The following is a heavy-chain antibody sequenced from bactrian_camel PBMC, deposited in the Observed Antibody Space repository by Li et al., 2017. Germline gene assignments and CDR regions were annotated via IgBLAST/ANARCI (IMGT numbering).Heavy chain of an antibody. CDR2: IDTDGST. CDR1: GDPYIRHC. CDR3: AADLARYCGAFSGFFARAS. V-gene: IGHV3S53*01. Sequence: HVQLVESGGGEVQAGGSLSLSCEVSGDPYIRHCLGWFRQAPGKEREGVATIDTDGSTRYADSVKGRFTLSKDNAKNTLYLQMNSLKPEDSAMYYCAADLARYCGAFSGFFARASWGQGTQVTVS. D-gene: IGHD2*01. J-gene: IGHJ4*01.